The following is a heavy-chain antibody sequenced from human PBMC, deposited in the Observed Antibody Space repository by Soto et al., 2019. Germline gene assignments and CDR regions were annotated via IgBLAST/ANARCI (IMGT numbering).Heavy chain of an antibody. CDR3: VQTTGWPGFDF. CDR1: GFAVSSKY. Sequence: EVQFVESGGGVIQPGGSLRLSCAASGFAVSSKYMTWVRQAPGKGLEWVSVIYGGGTTYYADSVKGRFTTSRDTSKNTLYLQMNSLRAEDTAVYYCVQTTGWPGFDFWGQGTLVTVSS. CDR2: IYGGGTT. D-gene: IGHD6-19*01. J-gene: IGHJ4*02. V-gene: IGHV3-53*01.